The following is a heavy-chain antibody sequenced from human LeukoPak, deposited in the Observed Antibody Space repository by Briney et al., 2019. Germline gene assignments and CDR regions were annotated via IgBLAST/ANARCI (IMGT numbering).Heavy chain of an antibody. CDR2: IYYSGST. V-gene: IGHV4-59*01. CDR3: ARGKAAAASTLPFDP. CDR1: GDSINYYY. Sequence: SETLSLTCTASGDSINYYYWNWIRQPPGKGLEWIGHIYYSGSTNYNSSLKSRVTISVDTSRNQFSLKLSSLTAADTAVYYCARGKAAAASTLPFDPWGQGTLVTVSS. D-gene: IGHD6-13*01. J-gene: IGHJ5*02.